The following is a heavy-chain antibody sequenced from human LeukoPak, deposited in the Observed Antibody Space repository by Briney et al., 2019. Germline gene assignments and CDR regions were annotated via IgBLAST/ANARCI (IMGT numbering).Heavy chain of an antibody. CDR3: ARCPISAAVRYFDWSFDY. D-gene: IGHD3-9*01. CDR1: GYTFTGYY. Sequence: ASVKVSCKASGYTFTGYYMHWVRQAPGQGLEWMGWINPNSGGTNYAQKFQGRVTMTRDTSISTAYMELGRLRSDDTAVYYCARCPISAAVRYFDWSFDYWGQGTLVTVSS. V-gene: IGHV1-2*02. J-gene: IGHJ4*02. CDR2: INPNSGGT.